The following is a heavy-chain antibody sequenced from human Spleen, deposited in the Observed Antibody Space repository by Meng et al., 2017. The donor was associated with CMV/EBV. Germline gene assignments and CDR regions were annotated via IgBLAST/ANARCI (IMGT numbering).Heavy chain of an antibody. CDR2: ITRDGGTT. D-gene: IGHD1-26*01. CDR3: AKDTSGGWPYWSYVDY. CDR1: FTFDDYT. J-gene: IGHJ4*02. Sequence: FTFDDYTMHWVRQAPGKGLEWVSLITRDGGTTYYADSVKGRFTISRDNSKNSLYLQMNSLRTEDTALYSCAKDTSGGWPYWSYVDYWGPGTLVTVSS. V-gene: IGHV3-43*01.